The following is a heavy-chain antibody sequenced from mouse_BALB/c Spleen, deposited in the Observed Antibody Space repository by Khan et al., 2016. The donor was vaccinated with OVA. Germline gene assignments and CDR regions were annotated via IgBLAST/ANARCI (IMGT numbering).Heavy chain of an antibody. CDR2: ISYSGST. V-gene: IGHV3-2*02. Sequence: EVHLQESGPGLVKPSQSLSLTCTVTGYSITSDYAWNWIRQFPGNNLELMGYISYSGSTSSNPSLKSRISITRDTSKNQFFLQLHSVTTEDTATYDCARSRNRDAFAYWGQGTLVTVSA. D-gene: IGHD2-14*01. J-gene: IGHJ3*01. CDR1: GYSITSDYA. CDR3: ARSRNRDAFAY.